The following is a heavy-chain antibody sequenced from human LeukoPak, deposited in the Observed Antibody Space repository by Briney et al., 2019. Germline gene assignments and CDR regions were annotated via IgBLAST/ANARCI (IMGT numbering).Heavy chain of an antibody. V-gene: IGHV2-5*01. D-gene: IGHD2-15*01. CDR1: GFSLSTSGLG. CDR3: SHRLVGVGFDY. CDR2: IHWNDAN. J-gene: IGHJ4*02. Sequence: SGPTLVKPTQTLTLTCTFSGFSLSTSGLGVGWILQPPGKALEWLAVIHWNDANHYNPSLKSRLTITKDTSKNQMVLTMTNMDPVDTATYYCSHRLVGVGFDYWGQGTLVTVSS.